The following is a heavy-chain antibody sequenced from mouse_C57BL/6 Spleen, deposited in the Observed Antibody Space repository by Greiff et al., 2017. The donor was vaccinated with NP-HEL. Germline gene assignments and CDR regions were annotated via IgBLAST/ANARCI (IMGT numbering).Heavy chain of an antibody. V-gene: IGHV1-15*01. J-gene: IGHJ4*01. Sequence: QVQLQQPGAELVKPGASVKLSCKASGYTFTSYWMHWVKQTPVHGLEWIGAIDPETGGTAYNQKFKGKAILTADKSSSTAYMELRSLTSEDSAVYYCTRAELGRAMDYWGQGTSVTVSS. CDR3: TRAELGRAMDY. CDR2: IDPETGGT. CDR1: GYTFTSYW. D-gene: IGHD4-1*01.